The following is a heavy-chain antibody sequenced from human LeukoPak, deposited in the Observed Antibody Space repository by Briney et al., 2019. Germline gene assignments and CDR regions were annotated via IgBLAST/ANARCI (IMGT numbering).Heavy chain of an antibody. J-gene: IGHJ3*02. CDR3: AREEGSGFDI. D-gene: IGHD3-10*01. V-gene: IGHV4-61*01. CDR1: GGSVSSGSYY. CDR2: IYYSGST. Sequence: SETLSLTCTVSGGSVSSGSYYWSWIRQPPGKGLEWIGYIYYSGSTNHNPSLKSRVTISVDTSKNQFSLKLSSVTAADTAVYYCAREEGSGFDIWGQGTMVTVSS.